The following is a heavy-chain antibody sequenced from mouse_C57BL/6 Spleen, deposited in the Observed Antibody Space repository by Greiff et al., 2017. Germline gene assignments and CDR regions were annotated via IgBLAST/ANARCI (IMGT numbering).Heavy chain of an antibody. J-gene: IGHJ4*01. CDR1: GYTFTDYE. Sequence: QVQLQQSGAELVRPGASVTLSCKASGYTFTDYEMHWVKQTPVHGLEWIGAIDPETGGTAYNQKFKGKAILTADKSSSTAYMELRSLTSEDSAVXYCTSYYGRSYARDYWGQGTSVTVSS. D-gene: IGHD1-1*01. V-gene: IGHV1-15*01. CDR2: IDPETGGT. CDR3: TSYYGRSYARDY.